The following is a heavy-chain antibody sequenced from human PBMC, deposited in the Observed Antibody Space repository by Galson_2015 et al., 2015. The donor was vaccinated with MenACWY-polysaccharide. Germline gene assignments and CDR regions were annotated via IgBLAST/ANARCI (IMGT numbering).Heavy chain of an antibody. CDR3: ARVGYSSSWYGLWYAFDI. V-gene: IGHV2-70*01. CDR1: GFSLSTSGMC. D-gene: IGHD6-13*01. CDR2: IDWDDDK. Sequence: PALVKPTQTLTLTCTFSGFSLSTSGMCVSWIRQPPGKALEWLAHIDWDDDKYYSTSLKTRLTISKDTSKNQVVLTMTNMDPVDTATYYCARVGYSSSWYGLWYAFDIWGQGTMVTVSS. J-gene: IGHJ3*02.